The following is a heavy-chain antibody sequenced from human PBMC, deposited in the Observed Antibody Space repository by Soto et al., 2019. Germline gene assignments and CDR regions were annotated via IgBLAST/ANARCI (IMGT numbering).Heavy chain of an antibody. D-gene: IGHD1-7*01. CDR1: GFTFSTYP. Sequence: PGGSLRLSCAASGFTFSTYPMSWVRQAPGKGLEWVSGISGSGISTYYADPVKGRFTISRDNSKNTLYLQMNSLRAEDTAVYYCARGGWNYDNYWGQGTLVTVSS. J-gene: IGHJ4*02. CDR3: ARGGWNYDNY. CDR2: ISGSGIST. V-gene: IGHV3-23*01.